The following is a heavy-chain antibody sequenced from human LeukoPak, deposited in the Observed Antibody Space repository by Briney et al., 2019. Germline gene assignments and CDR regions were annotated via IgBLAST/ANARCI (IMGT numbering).Heavy chain of an antibody. V-gene: IGHV4-39*01. D-gene: IGHD1-26*01. CDR3: ARHGGTYLDY. CDR1: GGSISSTTYH. CDR2: IYYSGPT. Sequence: SETLSLTCTVSGGSISSTTYHWGWIRQAPGKGLEWIGNIYYSGPTYYNPSLKSRVTISVDTSKNQFALKLNSVTAADTAVYYCARHGGTYLDYWGQGTLVTVSS. J-gene: IGHJ4*02.